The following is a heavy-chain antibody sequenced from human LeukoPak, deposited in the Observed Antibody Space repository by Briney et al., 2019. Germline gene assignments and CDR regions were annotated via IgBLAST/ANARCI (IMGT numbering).Heavy chain of an antibody. CDR1: GNYF. Sequence: GGSLRLSCAASGNYFMHWVRQARGQGLVGVSDINSDGSWTSYADSMKGRFTISKDNAKNTVYLQMNSLRAGDAAVYYCVSFYETYWGRGTLVTVSS. D-gene: IGHD2/OR15-2a*01. CDR3: VSFYETY. V-gene: IGHV3-74*01. J-gene: IGHJ4*02. CDR2: INSDGSWT.